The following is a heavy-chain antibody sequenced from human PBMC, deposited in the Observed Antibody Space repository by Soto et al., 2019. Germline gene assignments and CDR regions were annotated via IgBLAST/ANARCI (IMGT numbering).Heavy chain of an antibody. CDR2: ISSYDDNT. J-gene: IGHJ4*02. D-gene: IGHD2-2*01. CDR1: GYTFTSYG. V-gene: IGHV1-18*01. CDR3: ARDRCTSTTCYWKYFDY. Sequence: ASVKVSCKASGYTFTSYGISWVRQAPGQGLEWMGWISSYDDNTKYAQILQGRVTMTIDTSTSTAYMELRSLTSDDTAVYFCARDRCTSTTCYWKYFDYWGQGTLVTVSS.